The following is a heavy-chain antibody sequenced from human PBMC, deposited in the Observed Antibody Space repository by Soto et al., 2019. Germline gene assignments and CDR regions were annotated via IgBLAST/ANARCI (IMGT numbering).Heavy chain of an antibody. CDR3: ARLMVRGVSSGAVGAYYFYYYMDV. V-gene: IGHV4-39*01. J-gene: IGHJ6*03. CDR2: IYYSGST. D-gene: IGHD3-10*01. CDR1: GGSISSSSYY. Sequence: SETLSLTCTVSGGSISSSSYYWGWIRQPPGKGLEWIGSIYYSGSTYYNPSLKSRVTISVDTSKNQFSLKLSSVTAADTAVYYCARLMVRGVSSGAVGAYYFYYYMDVWGKGTTVTVSS.